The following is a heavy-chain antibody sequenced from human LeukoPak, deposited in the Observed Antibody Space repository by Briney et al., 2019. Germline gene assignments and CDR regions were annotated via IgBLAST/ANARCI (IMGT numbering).Heavy chain of an antibody. Sequence: SETLSLTCTVSGYSIRNGFYWGWIRQPPGKGLEWIGSIYHSGNTYYNPSLKNRVNISVDTSKNQFSLKLSSVTAADTAVYYCARDNWNSGYMDVWGKGTTVTVSS. V-gene: IGHV4-38-2*02. J-gene: IGHJ6*03. D-gene: IGHD1-7*01. CDR1: GYSIRNGFY. CDR3: ARDNWNSGYMDV. CDR2: IYHSGNT.